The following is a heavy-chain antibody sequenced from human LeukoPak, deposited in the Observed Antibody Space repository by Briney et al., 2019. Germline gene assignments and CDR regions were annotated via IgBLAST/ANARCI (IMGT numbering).Heavy chain of an antibody. CDR3: AKGYGDYGYYFDY. V-gene: IGHV3-48*01. Sequence: GGSLRLSCAASGFTFSSYSMNWVRQAPGKGLEWVSYISSSSSTIYYADSVKGRFTISRDNSKNTLYLQMNSLRAEDTAVYYCAKGYGDYGYYFDYWGQGALVTVSS. J-gene: IGHJ4*02. CDR2: ISSSSSTI. D-gene: IGHD4-17*01. CDR1: GFTFSSYS.